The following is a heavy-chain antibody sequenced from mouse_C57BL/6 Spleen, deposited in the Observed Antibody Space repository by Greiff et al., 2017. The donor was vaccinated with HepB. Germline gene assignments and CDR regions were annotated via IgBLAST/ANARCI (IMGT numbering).Heavy chain of an antibody. D-gene: IGHD2-3*01. CDR3: TTISDGYYPFDY. CDR1: GFNIKDDY. Sequence: VQLQQSGAELVRPGASVKLSCTASGFNIKDDYMHWVKQRPEQGLEWIGWIDPENGDTEYASKFQGKATITADTSSNTAYLQLSSLTSEDTAVYYCTTISDGYYPFDYWGQGTTLTVSS. J-gene: IGHJ2*01. CDR2: IDPENGDT. V-gene: IGHV14-4*01.